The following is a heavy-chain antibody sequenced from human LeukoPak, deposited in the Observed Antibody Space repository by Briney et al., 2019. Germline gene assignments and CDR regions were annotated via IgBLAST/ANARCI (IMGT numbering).Heavy chain of an antibody. D-gene: IGHD3-10*01. J-gene: IGHJ4*02. CDR1: GFSFSSYG. CDR3: AKARGGGSGSYYNFFDY. CDR2: ISGSGGST. Sequence: GGTLRLSCAASGFSFSSYGMSWVRQAPGKGLEWVSAISGSGGSTYYADSVKGRFTISRDNSKNTLYLQMNSLRAEDTAVYYCAKARGGGSGSYYNFFDYWGQGTLVTVSS. V-gene: IGHV3-23*01.